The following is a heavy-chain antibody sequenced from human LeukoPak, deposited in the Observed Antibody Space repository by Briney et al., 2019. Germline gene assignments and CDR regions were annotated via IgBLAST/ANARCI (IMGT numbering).Heavy chain of an antibody. Sequence: SQTLSLTCAISGDSVSSNSAAWNWIRQSPSRGLEWLGRTYYRSKWYNDYAVSVKSRITINPDTSKNQFSLQLNSVTPEDTAVYYCARDLPGEWELLRGRWFDPWGQGTLVIVSS. J-gene: IGHJ5*02. CDR3: ARDLPGEWELLRGRWFDP. V-gene: IGHV6-1*01. D-gene: IGHD1-26*01. CDR2: TYYRSKWYN. CDR1: GDSVSSNSAA.